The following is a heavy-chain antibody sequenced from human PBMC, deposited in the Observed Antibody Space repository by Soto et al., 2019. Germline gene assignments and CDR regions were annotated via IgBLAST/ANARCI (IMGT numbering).Heavy chain of an antibody. D-gene: IGHD3-9*01. J-gene: IGHJ3*02. Sequence: QVHLVQSGAEVKKPGSSVKVSCKASGGTFSNHAINWVRQAPGQGLEWMGRIIPIVTTTNYAQKFQGRVTITADDSTITGYIELSSLKYDDTAIYYCAREVADDGIFREDVFDIWGQGTMVTVSS. V-gene: IGHV1-69*11. CDR3: AREVADDGIFREDVFDI. CDR2: IIPIVTTT. CDR1: GGTFSNHA.